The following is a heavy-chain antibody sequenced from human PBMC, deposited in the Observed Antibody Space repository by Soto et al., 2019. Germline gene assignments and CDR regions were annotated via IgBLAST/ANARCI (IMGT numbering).Heavy chain of an antibody. Sequence: LRLSCAASGFTFSSYAMSWVRQAPGKGLERVSAISGSGGSTYYADSVKGRFTISRDNSKNTLYLQMNSLRAEDTAVYYCAKSSSSSSLDYYYGMDVWGQGTTVTVSS. CDR2: ISGSGGST. V-gene: IGHV3-23*01. J-gene: IGHJ6*02. CDR3: AKSSSSSSLDYYYGMDV. CDR1: GFTFSSYA. D-gene: IGHD6-6*01.